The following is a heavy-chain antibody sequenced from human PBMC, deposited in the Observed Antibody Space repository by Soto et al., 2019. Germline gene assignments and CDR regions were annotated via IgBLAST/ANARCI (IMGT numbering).Heavy chain of an antibody. J-gene: IGHJ6*02. V-gene: IGHV4-39*01. Sequence: SETLSLTCTVSGGSISSSSYYWGWIRQPPGKGLGWIGSIYYSGSTYYNPSLKSRVTISVDTSKNQFSLKLSSVTAADTAVYYCASSGVVVSYYYGMDVWGQGTTVTVSS. CDR3: ASSGVVVSYYYGMDV. CDR2: IYYSGST. D-gene: IGHD3-3*01. CDR1: GGSISSSSYY.